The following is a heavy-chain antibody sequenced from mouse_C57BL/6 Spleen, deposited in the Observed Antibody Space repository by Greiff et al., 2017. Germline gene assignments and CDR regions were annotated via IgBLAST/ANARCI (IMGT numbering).Heavy chain of an antibody. CDR3: TRGSNYTYYYAMDY. D-gene: IGHD2-5*01. J-gene: IGHJ4*01. Sequence: QVHVKQSGAELVRPGASVTLSCKASGYTFTDYEMHWVKQTPVHGLEWIGAIDPETGGTAYNQKFKGKAILTADKSSSTAYMELRSLTSEDSAVYYCTRGSNYTYYYAMDYWGQGTSVTVSS. V-gene: IGHV1-15*01. CDR2: IDPETGGT. CDR1: GYTFTDYE.